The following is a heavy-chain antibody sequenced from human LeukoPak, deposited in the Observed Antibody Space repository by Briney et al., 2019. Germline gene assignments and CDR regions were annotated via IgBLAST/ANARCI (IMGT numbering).Heavy chain of an antibody. CDR3: ARYPTGDCSSTSCYTWWFDP. CDR1: GGTFSSYA. D-gene: IGHD2-2*02. Sequence: SVKVSCKASGGTFSSYAISWVRQAPGQGLEWMGGIIPIFGTENYAQKFQGRVTITADESTSTAYMELSRLRSEDTAVYYCARYPTGDCSSTSCYTWWFDPWGQGTLVTVSS. J-gene: IGHJ5*02. V-gene: IGHV1-69*13. CDR2: IIPIFGTE.